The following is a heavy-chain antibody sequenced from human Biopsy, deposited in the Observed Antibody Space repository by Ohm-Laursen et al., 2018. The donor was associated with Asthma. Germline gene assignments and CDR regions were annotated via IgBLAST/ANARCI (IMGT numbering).Heavy chain of an antibody. CDR1: GGSISSNFYY. CDR2: IYKSGQV. V-gene: IGHV4-39*07. CDR3: AGFCSGGNCPDH. D-gene: IGHD2-15*01. J-gene: IGHJ4*02. Sequence: SETLSLTCTVSGGSISSNFYYWGWIRQPPGKGLEWIGNIYKSGQVYYNLFLKSRVTISVDTSKKQISLRLSSVIAADTAVYYCAGFCSGGNCPDHWGQGTLVTVSS.